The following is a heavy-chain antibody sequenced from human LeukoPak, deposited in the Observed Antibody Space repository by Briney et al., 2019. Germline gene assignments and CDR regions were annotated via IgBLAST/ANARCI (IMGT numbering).Heavy chain of an antibody. Sequence: GGSLRLSCAASGFTFDDYAMHWVRQAPGKGLEWASGISWNSGSIGYADSVKGRFTISRDNAKNSLYLQMNSLRAEDTALYYCAKANYYDSSGYYQHWGQGTLVTVSS. CDR2: ISWNSGSI. D-gene: IGHD3-22*01. CDR1: GFTFDDYA. V-gene: IGHV3-9*01. J-gene: IGHJ1*01. CDR3: AKANYYDSSGYYQH.